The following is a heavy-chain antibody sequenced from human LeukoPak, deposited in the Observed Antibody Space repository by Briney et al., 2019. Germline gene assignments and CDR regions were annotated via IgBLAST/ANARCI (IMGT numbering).Heavy chain of an antibody. Sequence: QTGGSLRLSCAASGFTFSSYWMSWMRQAPGKGLEWVANIKYDGNEEYYVDSVKGRFTISRDNAKNSLYLQLNSLRVEDTAVYYCKSGGAAPGSFDYWGQGTLVTVSP. D-gene: IGHD1-1*01. J-gene: IGHJ4*02. CDR3: KSGGAAPGSFDY. CDR1: GFTFSSYW. V-gene: IGHV3-7*01. CDR2: IKYDGNEE.